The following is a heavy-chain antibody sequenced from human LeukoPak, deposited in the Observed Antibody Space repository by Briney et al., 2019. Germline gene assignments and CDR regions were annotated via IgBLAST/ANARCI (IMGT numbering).Heavy chain of an antibody. V-gene: IGHV1-2*02. CDR3: ARDPNELRYFDWFNWFDP. CDR1: GDNFTSYA. J-gene: IGHJ5*02. D-gene: IGHD3-9*01. CDR2: INPNSGGT. Sequence: GASVTVSCTASGDNFTSYALTWVRQAPGQGREWMGWINPNSGGTNYAQKFQGRVTMTRDTSISTAYMELSRLRSDDTAVYYCARDPNELRYFDWFNWFDPWGQGTLVTVSS.